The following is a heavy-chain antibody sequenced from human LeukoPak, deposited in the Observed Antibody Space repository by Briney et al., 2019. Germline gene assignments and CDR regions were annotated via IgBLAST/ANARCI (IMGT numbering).Heavy chain of an antibody. V-gene: IGHV4-4*07. Sequence: NPSETLSLTCTVSGGSISSYYWSWIRQPAGKGLEWIGRIYTSGSTNYNPSLKSRVTMSVDTSKNQFSLKLSSVTAADTAVYYCARGHIAVAGSNWFDPWGQGTLVTVSS. J-gene: IGHJ5*02. D-gene: IGHD6-19*01. CDR1: GGSISSYY. CDR3: ARGHIAVAGSNWFDP. CDR2: IYTSGST.